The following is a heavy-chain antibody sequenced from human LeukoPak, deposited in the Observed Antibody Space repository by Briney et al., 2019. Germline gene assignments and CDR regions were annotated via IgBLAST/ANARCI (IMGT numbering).Heavy chain of an antibody. J-gene: IGHJ4*02. V-gene: IGHV4-30-4*01. CDR2: IHYSGST. D-gene: IGHD1-14*01. Sequence: SETLSLTCTVSGGSIIGGDYTWSWIRQPPGKGLEWIGYIHYSGSTFCSPSLRSRVTISVDTSKNQFSLILNSATAADTAVYYCARDNRRVKDYWGQGSPVTVSS. CDR3: ARDNRRVKDY. CDR1: GGSIIGGDYT.